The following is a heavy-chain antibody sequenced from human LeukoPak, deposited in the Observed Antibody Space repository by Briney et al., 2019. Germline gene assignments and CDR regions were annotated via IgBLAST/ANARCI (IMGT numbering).Heavy chain of an antibody. V-gene: IGHV3-21*01. J-gene: IGHJ6*02. CDR1: EFSFKSYS. CDR2: ISSSSTYI. Sequence: GGSLRLSCAASEFSFKSYSMNWVRQAPGKGLEWVSSISSSSTYIYYADSVKGRFTISRDNAENSLYLQMNSLRAEDTAVYYCARGPRGSISGSYRYGMDIWGQGTTVTVSS. D-gene: IGHD2-15*01. CDR3: ARGPRGSISGSYRYGMDI.